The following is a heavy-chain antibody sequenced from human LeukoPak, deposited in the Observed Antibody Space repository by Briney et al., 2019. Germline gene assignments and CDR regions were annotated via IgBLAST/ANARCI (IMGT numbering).Heavy chain of an antibody. CDR2: ISSSSSYT. CDR1: GFTFSSYS. D-gene: IGHD1-26*01. V-gene: IGHV3-21*01. Sequence: PGGSLRLSRAASGFTFSSYSTNWVRRAPGKGLEWVSSISSSSSYTDYADSVKGRFTISRGNAKNSMYLQMNSLRAEDTAVYYCARGYGSYQEFDYWGQGTLVTVSS. J-gene: IGHJ4*02. CDR3: ARGYGSYQEFDY.